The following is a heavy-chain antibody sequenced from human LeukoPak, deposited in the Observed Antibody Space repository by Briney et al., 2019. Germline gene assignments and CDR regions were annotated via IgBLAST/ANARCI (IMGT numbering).Heavy chain of an antibody. D-gene: IGHD2-15*01. CDR2: ISSSGSTI. Sequence: GGSLRLSCAASGFTLSDYYMSWIRQAPGKGLEWVSYISSSGSTIYYADSVKGRFTISRDNAKNSLYLQMNSLRAEDTAVYYCARGTVVVAAFFDYWGQGTLDTVSS. J-gene: IGHJ4*02. CDR3: ARGTVVVAAFFDY. V-gene: IGHV3-11*01. CDR1: GFTLSDYY.